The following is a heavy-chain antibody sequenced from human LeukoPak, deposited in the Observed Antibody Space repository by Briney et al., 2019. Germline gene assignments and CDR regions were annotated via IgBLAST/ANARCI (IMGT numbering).Heavy chain of an antibody. D-gene: IGHD1-26*01. CDR3: AKDRGGIVGDTYFDY. CDR1: GFTFSSYG. V-gene: IGHV3-30*18. Sequence: PGRSLRLSCAASGFTFSSYGMHWVRQAPGKGLEWVAVISYDGSNKYYADPVKGRFTISRDNSKNSLYLQMNSLRAEDTAVYYCAKDRGGIVGDTYFDYWGQGTLVTVSS. J-gene: IGHJ4*02. CDR2: ISYDGSNK.